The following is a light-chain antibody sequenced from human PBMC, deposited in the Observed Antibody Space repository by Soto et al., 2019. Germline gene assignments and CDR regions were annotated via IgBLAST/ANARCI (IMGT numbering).Light chain of an antibody. CDR3: QQYGSSPLT. CDR1: QSVSSSS. J-gene: IGKJ4*01. Sequence: EIVFTQSPGTLSLSPGERATLSCRASQSVSSSSLAWYQQRPGQAPRLLIYGASSRATGIPDRFSGSGSGTDFTLTISRLEPEDFAVYYCQQYGSSPLTFGGGTKVEIK. V-gene: IGKV3-20*01. CDR2: GAS.